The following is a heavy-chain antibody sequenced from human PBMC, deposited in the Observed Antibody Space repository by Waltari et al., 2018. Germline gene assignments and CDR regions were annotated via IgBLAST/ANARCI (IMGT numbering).Heavy chain of an antibody. V-gene: IGHV3-53*01. CDR2: IYSGGST. Sequence: EVQLVESGGGLIQPGGSLRLSCAASGFTVITTYMSWVRQAPGKGLGWVSVIYSGGSTYYADSVKGRFTISRDNSKNTLYLQMNSLRAEDTAVYYCARVRGFGEAPYYYGMDVWGQGTTVTVSS. CDR1: GFTVITTY. CDR3: ARVRGFGEAPYYYGMDV. D-gene: IGHD3-10*01. J-gene: IGHJ6*02.